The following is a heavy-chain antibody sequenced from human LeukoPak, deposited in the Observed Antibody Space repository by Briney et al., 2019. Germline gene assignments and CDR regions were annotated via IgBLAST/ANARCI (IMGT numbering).Heavy chain of an antibody. Sequence: SETLSLTCAVYGGAFSGYYWSWIRQPPGKGLEWIGGINHSGSTNYNPSLKSRVTISVDTSKNQFSLKLSSVTAADTAVYYCARGSWDGDSIRNSSSTNSQNDYWGQGTLVTVSS. J-gene: IGHJ4*02. CDR1: GGAFSGYY. CDR3: ARGSWDGDSIRNSSSTNSQNDY. CDR2: INHSGST. V-gene: IGHV4-34*01. D-gene: IGHD4-17*01.